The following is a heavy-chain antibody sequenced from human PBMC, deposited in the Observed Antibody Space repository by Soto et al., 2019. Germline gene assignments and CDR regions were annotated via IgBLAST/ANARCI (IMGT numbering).Heavy chain of an antibody. V-gene: IGHV3-53*01. D-gene: IGHD2-8*01. CDR1: GFTVSSNY. J-gene: IGHJ3*02. CDR3: ARDSKWDAFDI. CDR2: IYSGGST. Sequence: GGSLILSCAASGFTVSSNYMSWVRQAPGKVLEWVSVIYSGGSTYYADSVKGRFTISRDNSKNTLYPQMNSLRAEDTAVYECARDSKWDAFDIWGEGTMVSVSS.